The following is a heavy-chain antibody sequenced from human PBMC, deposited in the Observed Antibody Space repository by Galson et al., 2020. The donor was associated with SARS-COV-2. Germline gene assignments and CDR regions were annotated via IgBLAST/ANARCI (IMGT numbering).Heavy chain of an antibody. J-gene: IGHJ3*02. CDR2: VSYNGDT. D-gene: IGHD3-10*01. Sequence: ASETLSLTCAVSGASISSSYWSWIRQPPGKGLEWLGYVSYNGDTHYNPSFESRVTISADTSKNQFSLKVRSVTAADTAVYFCARHLKGPVWFGELFPAGAFDIWGQGKLVTVSS. V-gene: IGHV4-59*08. CDR1: GASISSSY. CDR3: ARHLKGPVWFGELFPAGAFDI.